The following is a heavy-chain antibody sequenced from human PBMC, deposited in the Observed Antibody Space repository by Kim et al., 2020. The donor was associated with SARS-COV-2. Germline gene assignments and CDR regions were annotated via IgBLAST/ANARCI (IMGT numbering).Heavy chain of an antibody. CDR3: AKSRHEYFDY. Sequence: GGSLRLSCAASGFTFSSYGMHWVRQAPGKGLEWVAVISYDGSNKYYADSVKGRFTISRDNSKNTLYLQMNSLRAEDTAVYYCAKSRHEYFDYWGQGTLVTVSS. J-gene: IGHJ4*02. CDR1: GFTFSSYG. V-gene: IGHV3-30*18. CDR2: ISYDGSNK.